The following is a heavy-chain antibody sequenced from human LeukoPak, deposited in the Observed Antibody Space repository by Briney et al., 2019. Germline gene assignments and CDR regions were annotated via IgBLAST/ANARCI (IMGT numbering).Heavy chain of an antibody. D-gene: IGHD4-17*01. CDR1: GGSISSYY. CDR3: ARGYGDYALYDY. Sequence: SETLSLTCTVSGGSISSYYWSWIRQPPGKGLEWIGYIYYSGSTNYNPSLKSRVTISLDTSKNQFSLRLNSVTAADTAVYYCARGYGDYALYDYWGQGTLVTVSS. CDR2: IYYSGST. V-gene: IGHV4-59*12. J-gene: IGHJ4*02.